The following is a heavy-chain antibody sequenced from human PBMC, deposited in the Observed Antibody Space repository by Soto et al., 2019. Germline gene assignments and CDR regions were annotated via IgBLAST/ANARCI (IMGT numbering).Heavy chain of an antibody. CDR3: ARSRGDSRAFDI. Sequence: SETLSLTCAVYGGSFSGYYWSWIRQPPGKGLEWIGEINHSGSTNYNPSLKSRVTISVDTSKNQFSLKLGSVTAADTAVYYCARSRGDSRAFDIWGQGTMVTVSS. CDR2: INHSGST. J-gene: IGHJ3*02. D-gene: IGHD2-21*02. V-gene: IGHV4-34*01. CDR1: GGSFSGYY.